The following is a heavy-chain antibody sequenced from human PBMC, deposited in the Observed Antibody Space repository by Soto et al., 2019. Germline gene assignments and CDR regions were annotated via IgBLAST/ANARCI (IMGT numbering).Heavy chain of an antibody. Sequence: PSETLSLTCAVSGYSISSGYYWGWIRQPPGKGLEWIGSIYHSGSTYYNPSLKSRVTISVDTSKNQFSLKLSSVTAADTAVYYCARSYTYDYSVFGYSGQGTLVTASS. D-gene: IGHD3-16*01. CDR1: GYSISSGYY. CDR2: IYHSGST. J-gene: IGHJ4*02. CDR3: ARSYTYDYSVFGY. V-gene: IGHV4-38-2*01.